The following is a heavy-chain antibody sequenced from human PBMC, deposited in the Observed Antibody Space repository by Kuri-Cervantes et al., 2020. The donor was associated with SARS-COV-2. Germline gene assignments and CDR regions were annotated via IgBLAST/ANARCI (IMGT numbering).Heavy chain of an antibody. D-gene: IGHD6-13*01. CDR2: ISSSSSTI. V-gene: IGHV3-48*01. J-gene: IGHJ4*02. CDR1: GFIFSSHS. CDR3: AKDRKQIAAAGLDY. Sequence: LSLTCAASGFIFSSHSMNWVRQAPGKGLEWVSYISSSSSTIYYADSVKGRFTISRDNSKNTLYLQMNSLRAEDTAVYYCAKDRKQIAAAGLDYWGQGTLVTVSS.